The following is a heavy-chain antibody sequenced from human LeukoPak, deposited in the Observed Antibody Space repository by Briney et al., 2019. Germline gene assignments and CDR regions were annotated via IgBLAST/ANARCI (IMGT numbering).Heavy chain of an antibody. J-gene: IGHJ2*01. Sequence: SETLSLTCAVYGGSFSGYYWSWIRQPPGKGLEWIGYIYYSGSTNYNPSLKSRVTISVDTSKNQFSLKLSSVTAADTAVYYCAREQDSIAGWYFDLWGRGTLVTVSS. CDR1: GGSFSGYY. D-gene: IGHD6-6*01. V-gene: IGHV4-59*12. CDR2: IYYSGST. CDR3: AREQDSIAGWYFDL.